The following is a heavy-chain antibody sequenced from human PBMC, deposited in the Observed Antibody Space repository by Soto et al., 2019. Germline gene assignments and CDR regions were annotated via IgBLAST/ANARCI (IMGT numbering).Heavy chain of an antibody. V-gene: IGHV4-34*01. Sequence: SETLSLTCAVYGGSFSGYYWSWIRQPPGKGLEWIGEINHSGSTNYNPSLKSRVTISVDTSKNQFSLKLSSVTAADTAVYYCARGPVPPYYYYYMDVWGKGTTVTVSS. J-gene: IGHJ6*03. CDR1: GGSFSGYY. CDR3: ARGPVPPYYYYYMDV. CDR2: INHSGST.